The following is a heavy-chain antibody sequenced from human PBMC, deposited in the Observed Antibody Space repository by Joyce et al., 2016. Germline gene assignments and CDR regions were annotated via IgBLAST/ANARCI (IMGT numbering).Heavy chain of an antibody. D-gene: IGHD4-11*01. Sequence: EVQLVESGGGLVQPGRSLRISCAASGFTFDDYAMHWVRQAPGKGLEWVSGISWNSGSIGYADSVKGRFTISRDNAKNSLYLQMNSLRVEDTALYYCAKALGPTEDWFDPWGQGTLVTVSS. J-gene: IGHJ5*02. CDR3: AKALGPTEDWFDP. CDR1: GFTFDDYA. CDR2: ISWNSGSI. V-gene: IGHV3-9*01.